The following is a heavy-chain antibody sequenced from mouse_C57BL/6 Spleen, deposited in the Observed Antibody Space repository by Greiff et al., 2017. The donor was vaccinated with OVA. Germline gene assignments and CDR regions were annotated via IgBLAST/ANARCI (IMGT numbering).Heavy chain of an antibody. Sequence: EVKLMESEGGLVQPGSSMKLSCTASGFTFSDYYMAWVRQVPEKGLEWVANINYDGSSTYYLDSLKSRFIISRDNAKNILYLQMSSLKSEDTATYYCARGASTGNWFAYWGQGTLVTVSA. CDR3: ARGASTGNWFAY. J-gene: IGHJ3*01. CDR2: INYDGSST. V-gene: IGHV5-16*01. D-gene: IGHD4-1*02. CDR1: GFTFSDYY.